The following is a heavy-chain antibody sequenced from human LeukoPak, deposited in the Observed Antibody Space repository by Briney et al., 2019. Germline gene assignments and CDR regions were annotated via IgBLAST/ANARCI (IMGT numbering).Heavy chain of an antibody. V-gene: IGHV2-26*01. Sequence: SGPTLVKPTETLTLTCTVSGFSLTNARMGVSWIRQPPGKALEWLAHIFSNDEKSYSTSLKSRLTISRDTSKSHVVLTMTNMDRVDRAPYNWARMVGYDPYYYYGMDVWGQGTTVTVSS. J-gene: IGHJ6*02. CDR1: GFSLTNARMG. D-gene: IGHD5-12*01. CDR2: IFSNDEK. CDR3: ARMVGYDPYYYYGMDV.